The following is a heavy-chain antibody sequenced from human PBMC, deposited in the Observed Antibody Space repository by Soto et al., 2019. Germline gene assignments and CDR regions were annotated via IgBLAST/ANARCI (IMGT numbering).Heavy chain of an antibody. J-gene: IGHJ4*02. Sequence: ASVKVSCKASGYTFTSYYMHWVRQAPGQGLEWMGIINPSGGSTSYAQKFQGRVTMTRDTSTSTVYMELSSLRSEDTAVYYCATAAFYDSSGYYDLNHYYFDYWGQGTLVTVSS. V-gene: IGHV1-46*01. CDR2: INPSGGST. CDR1: GYTFTSYY. CDR3: ATAAFYDSSGYYDLNHYYFDY. D-gene: IGHD3-22*01.